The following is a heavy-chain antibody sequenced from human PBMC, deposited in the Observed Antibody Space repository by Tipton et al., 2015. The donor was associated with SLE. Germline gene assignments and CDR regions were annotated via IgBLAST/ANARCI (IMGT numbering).Heavy chain of an antibody. CDR3: ARDQTTVVTRGYYYYYMDV. CDR1: GASTSTYY. V-gene: IGHV4-59*01. D-gene: IGHD4-23*01. Sequence: TLSLTCTVSGASTSTYYWSWIRQPPGKGLEWIGYVSYSGSTNYNPSLKSRVTISVDTSKNQLSLKLSSVTAADTAVYYCARDQTTVVTRGYYYYYMDVWGKGTTVTVSS. CDR2: VSYSGST. J-gene: IGHJ6*03.